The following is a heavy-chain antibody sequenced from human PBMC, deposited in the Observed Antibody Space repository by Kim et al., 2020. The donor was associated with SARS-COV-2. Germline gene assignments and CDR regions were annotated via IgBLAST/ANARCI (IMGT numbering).Heavy chain of an antibody. D-gene: IGHD6-13*01. J-gene: IGHJ6*02. CDR3: ARRGSPAVYYYYGMDV. Sequence: SVKGRFTISRDNAKNSLYLQMNSLRAEDTAVYYCARRGSPAVYYYYGMDVWGQGTTVTVSS. V-gene: IGHV3-11*06.